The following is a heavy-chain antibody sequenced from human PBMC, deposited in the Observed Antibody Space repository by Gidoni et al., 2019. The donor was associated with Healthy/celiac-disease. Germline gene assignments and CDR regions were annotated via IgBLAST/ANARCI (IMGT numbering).Heavy chain of an antibody. CDR2: IYSGGST. J-gene: IGHJ4*02. CDR1: GFTVSRNY. V-gene: IGHV3-53*01. CDR3: ARGGYYDSSGYLYYFDY. D-gene: IGHD3-22*01. Sequence: EVQLVESGGGLIQPGGSLRLSCAASGFTVSRNYMSWVRQAPGKGLEWVSVIYSGGSTYYADSVKGRFTISRDNSKNTLYLQMNSLRAEDTAVYYCARGGYYDSSGYLYYFDYWGQGTLVTVSS.